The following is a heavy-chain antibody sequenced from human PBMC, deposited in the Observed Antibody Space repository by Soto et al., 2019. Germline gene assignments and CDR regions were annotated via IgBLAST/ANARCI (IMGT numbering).Heavy chain of an antibody. J-gene: IGHJ6*02. CDR2: INPSGGST. V-gene: IGHV1-46*01. CDR3: ASSTRTTYGMDV. D-gene: IGHD2-2*01. CDR1: GYTFTSYY. Sequence: EASVKVSCKASGYTFTSYYMHWVRQAPGQGLEWMGIINPSGGSTSYAQKFQGRVTMTRDTSTSTVYMELSSLRSEDTAVYYCASSTRTTYGMDVWGQGTTVTVSS.